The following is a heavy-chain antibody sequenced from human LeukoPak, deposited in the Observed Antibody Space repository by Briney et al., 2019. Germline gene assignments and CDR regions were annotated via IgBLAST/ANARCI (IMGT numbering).Heavy chain of an antibody. CDR3: SREGLRFLEWFD. V-gene: IGHV3-7*01. CDR1: GFTFSSYW. J-gene: IGHJ4*02. Sequence: GGSLRLSCAASGFTFSSYWMSWVRQAPGKGLEWVANIKQDGSEKYYVDSVKGRFTISRDNAKNSLYLQMNSLRAEDTAVYYRSREGLRFLEWFDWGQGTLVTVSS. CDR2: IKQDGSEK. D-gene: IGHD3-3*01.